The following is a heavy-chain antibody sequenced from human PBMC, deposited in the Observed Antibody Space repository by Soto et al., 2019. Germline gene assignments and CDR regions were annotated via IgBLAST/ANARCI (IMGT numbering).Heavy chain of an antibody. CDR2: IIPTFGTA. D-gene: IGHD2-21*02. CDR1: GCTVSSYA. J-gene: IGHJ3*02. Sequence: ASVKVSGKASGCTVSSYAISCVRQAPGQVLEWMGGIIPTFGTANYAQKFQGRVTITADESTSTAYMELSSLRSEDTAVYYCARTRRVCGGDCYSGVDAFDIWGQGTMVTVSS. CDR3: ARTRRVCGGDCYSGVDAFDI. V-gene: IGHV1-69*13.